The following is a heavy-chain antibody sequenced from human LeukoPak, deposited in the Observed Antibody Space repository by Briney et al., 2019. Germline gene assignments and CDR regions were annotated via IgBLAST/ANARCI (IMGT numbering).Heavy chain of an antibody. V-gene: IGHV4-4*07. CDR1: GGSISSYY. Sequence: PSETLSLTCTVSGGSISSYYWSSIRQPAGKGLELIGRIYTSGSTNYNPSLKSRVTMSVDPSKNQFSLKLSSVTAADTAVYYCARHDRVWFGELSIDYWGQGTLVTVSS. J-gene: IGHJ4*02. CDR2: IYTSGST. CDR3: ARHDRVWFGELSIDY. D-gene: IGHD3-10*01.